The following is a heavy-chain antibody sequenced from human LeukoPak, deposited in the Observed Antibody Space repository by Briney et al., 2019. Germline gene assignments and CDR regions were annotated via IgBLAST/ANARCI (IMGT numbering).Heavy chain of an antibody. CDR2: INSDGSST. Sequence: PGGSLRLSCAASGFTFSSYWMHSVRHAPGKGLVWVSRINSDGSSTSYADSVKGRFTISRDNAKNTLYLQMNSLRAEDTAVYYCARAIFGVVDDAFDIWGQGTMVTVSS. CDR1: GFTFSSYW. J-gene: IGHJ3*02. CDR3: ARAIFGVVDDAFDI. V-gene: IGHV3-74*01. D-gene: IGHD3-3*01.